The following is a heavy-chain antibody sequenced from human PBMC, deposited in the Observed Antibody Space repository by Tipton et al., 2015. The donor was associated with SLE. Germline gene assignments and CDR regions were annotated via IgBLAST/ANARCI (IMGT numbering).Heavy chain of an antibody. CDR3: ARGAARLPHPYYYGMDV. D-gene: IGHD2-15*01. CDR2: IYYIGST. Sequence: LRLSCTVSGGSISSHYWSWIRQPPGKGLEWIGYIYYIGSTNYNPSLKSRVTISVDTSKNQFSLKLSSVTAADTAVYYCARGAARLPHPYYYGMDVWGQGTTVTVSS. V-gene: IGHV4-59*11. CDR1: GGSISSHY. J-gene: IGHJ6*02.